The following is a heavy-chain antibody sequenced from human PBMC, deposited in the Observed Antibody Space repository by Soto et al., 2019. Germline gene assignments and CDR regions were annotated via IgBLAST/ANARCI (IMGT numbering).Heavy chain of an antibody. Sequence: ASVKVSCKASGYTFTSYGISWVRQAPGQGLEWMGWISAYNGNTNYAQKLQGGVTMTTDTSTSTAYMELRSLRSDDTAVYYCARSELHSSGWDNYYYYGMDVWGQGTAVTVSS. J-gene: IGHJ6*02. V-gene: IGHV1-18*01. CDR3: ARSELHSSGWDNYYYYGMDV. CDR2: ISAYNGNT. D-gene: IGHD6-19*01. CDR1: GYTFTSYG.